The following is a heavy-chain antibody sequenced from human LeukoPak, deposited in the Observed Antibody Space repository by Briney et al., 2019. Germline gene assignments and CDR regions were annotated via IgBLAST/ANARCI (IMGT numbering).Heavy chain of an antibody. V-gene: IGHV3-66*01. D-gene: IGHD5-24*01. J-gene: IGHJ4*02. Sequence: PGGSLRLSCAASGFTFSSYWMQWVRQAPGKGLEWVSVIYSGGNMYYAESVKGRFSISRDNSKNTLYLQMNSLRPEDTALYYCARMQRDGYNYYFDYWGQGTLVTVSS. CDR3: ARMQRDGYNYYFDY. CDR2: IYSGGNM. CDR1: GFTFSSYW.